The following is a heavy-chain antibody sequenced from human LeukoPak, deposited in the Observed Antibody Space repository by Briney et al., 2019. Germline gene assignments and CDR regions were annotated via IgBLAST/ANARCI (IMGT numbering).Heavy chain of an antibody. CDR1: GYTFTSYY. J-gene: IGHJ4*02. V-gene: IGHV1-46*01. CDR2: INPSGGST. Sequence: ASVKVSCKASGYTFTSYYMHWVRQALGQGLEWMGIINPSGGSTSYAQKFQGRVTMTRDMSTSTVYMELSSLRSEDTAVYYCARVGITMIVVVTYYFDYWGQGTLVTVSS. CDR3: ARVGITMIVVVTYYFDY. D-gene: IGHD3-22*01.